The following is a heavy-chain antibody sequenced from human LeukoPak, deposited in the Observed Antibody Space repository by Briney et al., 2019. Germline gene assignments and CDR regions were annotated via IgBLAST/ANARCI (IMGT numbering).Heavy chain of an antibody. CDR1: GGSISSSSYY. J-gene: IGHJ4*02. Sequence: SETLSLTCTVSGGSISSSSYYWGWIRQPPGKGLEWIGSIYYSGSTYYNPSLKSRVTISVDTSKNQFSLKLSSVTAADTAVYYCARSPPPRYYYGSGRDFDYWGQGTLVTVSS. CDR2: IYYSGST. D-gene: IGHD3-10*01. V-gene: IGHV4-39*01. CDR3: ARSPPPRYYYGSGRDFDY.